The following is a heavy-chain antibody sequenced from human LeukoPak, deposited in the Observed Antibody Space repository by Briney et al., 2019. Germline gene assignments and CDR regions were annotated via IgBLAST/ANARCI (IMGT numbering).Heavy chain of an antibody. CDR3: AREGDYVWGSYRCYFDY. Sequence: GGSLRLSCVASGFIFSNYWMSWVRQAPGKGLEWVANIKQDGSEKYYVDSVKGRFTISRDNAKNSLYLQMNSLRAEDTAVYHCAREGDYVWGSYRCYFDYWGQGTLVTVSS. D-gene: IGHD3-16*02. CDR1: GFIFSNYW. J-gene: IGHJ4*02. CDR2: IKQDGSEK. V-gene: IGHV3-7*01.